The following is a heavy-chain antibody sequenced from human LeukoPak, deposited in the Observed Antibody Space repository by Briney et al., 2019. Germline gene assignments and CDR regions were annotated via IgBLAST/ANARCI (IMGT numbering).Heavy chain of an antibody. D-gene: IGHD1-1*01. J-gene: IGHJ4*02. V-gene: IGHV1-24*01. CDR2: FDPEDGET. CDR1: GYTFTSYD. CDR3: ATRSPTGTAHY. Sequence: GASVKVSCKASGYTFTSYDINWVRQATGQGLEWMGGFDPEDGETIYAQKFQGRVTMTEDTSTDTAYMELSSLRSEDTAVYYCATRSPTGTAHYWGQGTLVTVSS.